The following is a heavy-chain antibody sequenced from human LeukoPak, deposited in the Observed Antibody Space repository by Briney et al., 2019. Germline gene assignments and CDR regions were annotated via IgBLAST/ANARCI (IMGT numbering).Heavy chain of an antibody. D-gene: IGHD3-3*01. CDR2: FDPEDGET. CDR1: GYTLTELS. V-gene: IGHV1-24*01. Sequence: GASVKASCKVSGYTLTELSMHWVRQAPGKGLEWMGGFDPEDGETIYAQKFQGRVTMTEDTSTDTAYMELSSLRSEDTAVYYCATADVLRFLESRGNYFDYWGQGTLVTVSS. CDR3: ATADVLRFLESRGNYFDY. J-gene: IGHJ4*02.